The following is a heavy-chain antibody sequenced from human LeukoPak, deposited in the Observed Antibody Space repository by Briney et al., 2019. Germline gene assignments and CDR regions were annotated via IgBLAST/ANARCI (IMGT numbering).Heavy chain of an antibody. Sequence: GGSLRLSCAASGFTFSNAWMSWVRQAPGKGLEWVSSISSSSSYIYYADSVKGRFTISRDNAKNSLYLQMNSLRAEDTAVYYCASSKVVGATNFDYWGQGTLVTVSS. V-gene: IGHV3-21*01. CDR1: GFTFSNAW. CDR3: ASSKVVGATNFDY. D-gene: IGHD1-26*01. J-gene: IGHJ4*02. CDR2: ISSSSSYI.